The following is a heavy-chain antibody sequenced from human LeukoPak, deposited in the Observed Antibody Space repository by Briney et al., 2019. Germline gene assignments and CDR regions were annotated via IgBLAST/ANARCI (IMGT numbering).Heavy chain of an antibody. J-gene: IGHJ4*02. CDR3: ARGYSSGWFPIDY. V-gene: IGHV4-59*01. D-gene: IGHD6-19*01. CDR2: IYYSGST. Sequence: SKTLSLTCTVSGGSISSYYWRWIRQPPGKGLEWIGYIYYSGSTNYNPSLKSRVTISVDTSKNQFSLKLSSVTAADTAVYYCARGYSSGWFPIDYWGQATLVTVSS. CDR1: GGSISSYY.